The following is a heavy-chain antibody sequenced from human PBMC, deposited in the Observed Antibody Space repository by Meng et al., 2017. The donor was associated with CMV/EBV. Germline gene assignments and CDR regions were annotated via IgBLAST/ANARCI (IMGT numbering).Heavy chain of an antibody. J-gene: IGHJ3*01. CDR1: GFTLSSKW. CDR2: INQDGSEK. D-gene: IGHD2-2*01. V-gene: IGHV3-7*03. Sequence: GGSLRLSCTAFGFTLSSKWMTWVRQAPGKGLEWVANINQDGSEKYSVDSVKGRFTISRDSAKNSLYLQMNSLRAEDTALYYCARGYQLKPFDLWGQGTMVTVSS. CDR3: ARGYQLKPFDL.